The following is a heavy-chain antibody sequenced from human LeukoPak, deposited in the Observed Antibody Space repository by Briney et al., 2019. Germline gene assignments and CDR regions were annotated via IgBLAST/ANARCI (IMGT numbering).Heavy chain of an antibody. CDR2: IRYDGSNK. Sequence: GGSLRLSCAASEFTFSSYGMHWVRQAPGKGLEWVAFIRYDGSNKYYADSVKGRFTISRDNSKNTLYLQMNSLRAEDTAVYYCARGGQYYYYFIDVWGKGTTVTVSS. J-gene: IGHJ6*03. CDR1: EFTFSSYG. V-gene: IGHV3-30*02. D-gene: IGHD3-16*01. CDR3: ARGGQYYYYFIDV.